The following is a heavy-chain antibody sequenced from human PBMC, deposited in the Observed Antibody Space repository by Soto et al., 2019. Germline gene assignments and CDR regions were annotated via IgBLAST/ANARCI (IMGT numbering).Heavy chain of an antibody. CDR3: AKAFYNGNSDFGY. CDR2: INPDGGAK. J-gene: IGHJ4*02. V-gene: IGHV3-7*05. Sequence: EVHLVESGGGLVQPGGSLRLSCAAFGFSFSNYWMTWVRQAPGKGLEWVANINPDGGAKYYVESVKGRFSISRDNAKNSLYLQMSSLRAEDTAVYYCAKAFYNGNSDFGYWGQGTLVTVSS. CDR1: GFSFSNYW. D-gene: IGHD3-10*01.